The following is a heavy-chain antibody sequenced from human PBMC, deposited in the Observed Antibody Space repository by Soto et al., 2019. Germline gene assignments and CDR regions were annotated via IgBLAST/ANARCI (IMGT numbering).Heavy chain of an antibody. J-gene: IGHJ4*02. CDR3: TRHHPHHYESRGYFDY. CDR2: IFYTGRT. D-gene: IGHD3-22*01. Sequence: TLSLTCTVSDGSISTSSYYWGWIRQSPGKGLEWIGTIFYTGRTYYNPSLESRVTLSVDTSKNQFSLHLTSVTAADTAMYYCTRHHPHHYESRGYFDYWGQGTLVTVSS. CDR1: DGSISTSSYY. V-gene: IGHV4-39*01.